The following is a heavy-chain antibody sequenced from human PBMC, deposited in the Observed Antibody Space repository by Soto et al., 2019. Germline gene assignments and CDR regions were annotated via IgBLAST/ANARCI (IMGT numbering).Heavy chain of an antibody. CDR3: ARAGCSGGSCYFTYYYGMDV. J-gene: IGHJ6*01. V-gene: IGHV3-30-3*01. CDR2: ISYDGSNK. CDR1: GGNVSRYG. D-gene: IGHD2-15*01. Sequence: GRALRLSGEASGGNVSRYGRHWDHQDKSKGLEWVAVISYDGSNKYYADSVKGRFTISRDNSKNTLYLQMNSLRAEDTAVYYCARAGCSGGSCYFTYYYGMDVCGQRTTVSVSS.